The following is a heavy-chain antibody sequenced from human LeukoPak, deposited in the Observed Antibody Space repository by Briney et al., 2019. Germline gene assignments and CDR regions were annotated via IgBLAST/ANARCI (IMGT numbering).Heavy chain of an antibody. J-gene: IGHJ5*02. CDR1: GYTFTDYY. CDR2: INPDIGGT. Sequence: ASVTVSCRASGYTFTDYYIHWVRQAPGQGLEWMGWINPDIGGTNYAQKFQGRVTMTRDTSIRTVYMDLSRLRSDDTAVFYCTREARVGNWFDPWGQRTEVTVSS. CDR3: TREARVGNWFDP. D-gene: IGHD2-2*01. V-gene: IGHV1-2*02.